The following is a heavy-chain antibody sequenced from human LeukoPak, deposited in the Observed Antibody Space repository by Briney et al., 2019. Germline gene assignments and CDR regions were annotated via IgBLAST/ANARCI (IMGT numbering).Heavy chain of an antibody. D-gene: IGHD2-15*01. V-gene: IGHV3-74*01. J-gene: IGHJ4*02. CDR3: AKDYCSGGSCYPSFDY. CDR1: GFTFSNYW. Sequence: GGSLRLSCAASGFTFSNYWMHWVRHAPGKGLVWVSRINSDGSNTNYADSVEGRFTISRDNAKNTLYLQMDSLRAEDTAVYYCAKDYCSGGSCYPSFDYWGQGTLVTVSS. CDR2: INSDGSNT.